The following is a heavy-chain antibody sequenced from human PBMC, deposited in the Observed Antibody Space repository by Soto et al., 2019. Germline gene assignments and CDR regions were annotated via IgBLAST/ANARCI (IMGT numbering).Heavy chain of an antibody. D-gene: IGHD2-15*01. Sequence: QVQLVQSGAEVKKPGSSVKVSCKASGGTFSSYAISWVRQAPGQGLEWMGGIIPIFGTANYAPKFQGRVTNTEEDSTSIAYMGLGSVRSEDMAGYCCARVRGGVVAAHDACDIWGQGKMVTVSS. J-gene: IGHJ3*02. CDR1: GGTFSSYA. CDR2: IIPIFGTA. V-gene: IGHV1-69*12. CDR3: ARVRGGVVAAHDACDI.